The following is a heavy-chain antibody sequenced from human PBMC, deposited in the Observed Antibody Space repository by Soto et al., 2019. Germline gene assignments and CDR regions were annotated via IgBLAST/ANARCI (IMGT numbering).Heavy chain of an antibody. V-gene: IGHV4-30-2*01. CDR2: TYHSGST. Sequence: QLQLQESGSGLVKPSQTLSLTCAVSGGSISSGGYSWSWIRQPPGKGLEWIGYTYHSGSTYYNPSLKTRVTIAGHRSNTQFSLKLSSVTAADTAVYYCARVPAYWGQGTLVTVSS. J-gene: IGHJ4*02. CDR3: ARVPAY. CDR1: GGSISSGGYS.